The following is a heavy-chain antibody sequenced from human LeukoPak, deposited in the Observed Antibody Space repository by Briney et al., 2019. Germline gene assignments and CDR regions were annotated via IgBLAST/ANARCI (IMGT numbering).Heavy chain of an antibody. Sequence: PSETLSLTCTVSGGTISSGGYYWSWIRQHPGKGLEWIGYIYYTGSAYYNPSLKSRVTISVDTSKNQFSLKLSSVTAADTAVYYCAWHDSSDEFDYWGQGTLVTVSS. CDR2: IYYTGSA. D-gene: IGHD3-22*01. CDR1: GGTISSGGYY. V-gene: IGHV4-31*03. J-gene: IGHJ4*02. CDR3: AWHDSSDEFDY.